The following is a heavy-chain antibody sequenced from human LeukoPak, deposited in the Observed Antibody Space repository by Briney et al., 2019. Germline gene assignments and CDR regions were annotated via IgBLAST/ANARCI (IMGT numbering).Heavy chain of an antibody. J-gene: IGHJ4*02. CDR3: AKYTGYYFDY. Sequence: GGSLRLSCAASGNYWMHWVRQAPGKGLVWVSHINSDGSWTSYADSVKGRFTISKDNAKNTVYLQMNSLRAEDTAVYYCAKYTGYYFDYWGQGILATVPS. CDR2: INSDGSWT. CDR1: GNYW. V-gene: IGHV3-74*01. D-gene: IGHD2-2*02.